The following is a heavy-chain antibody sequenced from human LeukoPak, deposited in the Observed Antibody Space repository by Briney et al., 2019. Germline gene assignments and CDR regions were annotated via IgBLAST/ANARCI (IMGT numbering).Heavy chain of an antibody. J-gene: IGHJ4*02. Sequence: PGGSLRLSCAASGFTFSSYSMNWVRQAPGKGLEWVSSISSSSSYIYYADSVKGRFTISRDNAKNSLYLQMNSLRAEDTAVYYCARDGLGAHPYYFDYWGQGTLVTVSS. D-gene: IGHD1-26*01. CDR1: GFTFSSYS. V-gene: IGHV3-21*01. CDR3: ARDGLGAHPYYFDY. CDR2: ISSSSSYI.